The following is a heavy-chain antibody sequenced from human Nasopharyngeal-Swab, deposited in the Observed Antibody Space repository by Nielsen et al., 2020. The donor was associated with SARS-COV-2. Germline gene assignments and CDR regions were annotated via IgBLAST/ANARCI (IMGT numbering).Heavy chain of an antibody. D-gene: IGHD4-17*01. J-gene: IGHJ3*02. Sequence: GESLKISCAASGFTFSSYEMNWVRQAPGKGLEWVSYISSSGSTIYYADSVKGRFTITRDNAKNSLYLQMNSLRAEDTAVYYCVGSGDFTPFNAFDIWGQGTMVTVSS. CDR3: VGSGDFTPFNAFDI. CDR2: ISSSGSTI. V-gene: IGHV3-48*03. CDR1: GFTFSSYE.